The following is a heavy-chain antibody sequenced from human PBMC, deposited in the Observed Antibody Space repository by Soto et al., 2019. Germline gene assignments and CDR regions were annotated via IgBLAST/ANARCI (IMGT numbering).Heavy chain of an antibody. CDR2: IIPIFGTA. D-gene: IGHD3-3*01. J-gene: IGHJ3*02. Sequence: QVQLVQSGAEVKKPGSSVKVSCKASGGTFSSYAISWVRQAPGQGLEWMGGIIPIFGTANYAQKFQGRVTITADESTSTAYMELSSLRSEDTAVYYCARIPRRGDYDFWIGYYLGAFDIWGQGTMVTVSS. CDR1: GGTFSSYA. V-gene: IGHV1-69*01. CDR3: ARIPRRGDYDFWIGYYLGAFDI.